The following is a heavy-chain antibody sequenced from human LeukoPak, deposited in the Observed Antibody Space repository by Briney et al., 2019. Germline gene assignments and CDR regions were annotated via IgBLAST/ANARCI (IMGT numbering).Heavy chain of an antibody. V-gene: IGHV3-21*01. J-gene: IGHJ4*02. CDR1: GFTFSSYS. CDR3: ARGGYYDSSGYYEIDY. D-gene: IGHD3-22*01. Sequence: PGGSLLSCAASGFTFSSYSMNWVRQAPGKGLEWVSSISSSSSYIYYADSVKGRFTISRDNAKNSLYLQMNSLRAEDTAVYYCARGGYYDSSGYYEIDYWGQGTLVTVSS. CDR2: ISSSSSYI.